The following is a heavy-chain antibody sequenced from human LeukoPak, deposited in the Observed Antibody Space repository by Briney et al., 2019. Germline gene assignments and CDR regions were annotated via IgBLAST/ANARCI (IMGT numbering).Heavy chain of an antibody. CDR2: TNEDGSIT. D-gene: IGHD1-26*01. Sequence: TGGSLRLSCAASGFTVSSKYMSWVRQAPGEGLEWVSRTNEDGSITNYADSVKGRFTISRDNAKDTLYLQMNGLRAEDTAVYHCIRDLGGRSGYWGQGTLVTVSS. V-gene: IGHV3-74*01. CDR1: GFTVSSKY. J-gene: IGHJ4*02. CDR3: IRDLGGRSGY.